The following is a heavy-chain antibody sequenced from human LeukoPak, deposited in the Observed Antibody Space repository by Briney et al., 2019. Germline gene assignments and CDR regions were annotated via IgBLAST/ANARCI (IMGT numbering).Heavy chain of an antibody. J-gene: IGHJ5*02. V-gene: IGHV3-30*02. CDR3: AKDHPVGYCRGGRCYAGPEFDP. D-gene: IGHD2-15*01. CDR1: GLTFSSYG. CDR2: MRYDGSNK. Sequence: GGSLRLSCAASGLTFSSYGMHWVRQAPGKGLEWVAFMRYDGSNKYYADSVKGRFTISRDNSKNTLYLQMNSLRAEDTAVYYCAKDHPVGYCRGGRCYAGPEFDPWGQGTLVTVSS.